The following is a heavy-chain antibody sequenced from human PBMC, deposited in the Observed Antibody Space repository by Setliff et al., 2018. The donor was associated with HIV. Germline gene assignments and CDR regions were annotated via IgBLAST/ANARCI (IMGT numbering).Heavy chain of an antibody. CDR3: TRKLAPGHGMDV. D-gene: IGHD3-3*02. CDR1: GFTFTSYW. J-gene: IGHJ6*02. V-gene: IGHV3-7*01. Sequence: QSGGSLRLSCAASGFTFTSYWMIWVRQAPGKGLEWVANINQDGSEKNYVDSVKGRFTISRDNAKNSLYLQMDSLRVEDTTVYYCTRKLAPGHGMDVWGQGTTVTVSS. CDR2: INQDGSEK.